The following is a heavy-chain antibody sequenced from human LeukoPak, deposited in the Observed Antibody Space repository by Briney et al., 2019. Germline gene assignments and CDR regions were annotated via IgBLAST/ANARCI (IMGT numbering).Heavy chain of an antibody. CDR2: IYATDLT. D-gene: IGHD3-10*01. CDR1: GRSIRSVY. Sequence: PSETLSLTCTVSGRSIRSVYWNWIRQSAGKGLEWIGRIYATDLTNYNPSLKSRVTLSVDMSKNELSLTLKSVTAADTAVYYCARGFGSGTSPIGLWGQGALVTVSS. CDR3: ARGFGSGTSPIGL. J-gene: IGHJ4*02. V-gene: IGHV4-4*07.